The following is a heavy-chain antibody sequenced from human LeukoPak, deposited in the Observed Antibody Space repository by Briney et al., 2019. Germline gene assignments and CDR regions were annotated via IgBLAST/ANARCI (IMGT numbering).Heavy chain of an antibody. V-gene: IGHV4-34*01. J-gene: IGHJ6*03. CDR3: ARQELSQSRDYYSSMDV. D-gene: IGHD3-16*02. Sequence: SETLSLTCAVYGGSFSGYYWSWIRQPPGKGLEWIGEINHSGSTNYNPSLKSRVTMSVDTSKNQFSLKLSSVIAADTAVYYCARQELSQSRDYYSSMDVWDPGTPVTVSS. CDR1: GGSFSGYY. CDR2: INHSGST.